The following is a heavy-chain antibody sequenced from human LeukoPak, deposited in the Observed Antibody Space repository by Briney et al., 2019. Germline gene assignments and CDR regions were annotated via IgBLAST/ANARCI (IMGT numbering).Heavy chain of an antibody. J-gene: IGHJ3*02. Sequence: GGSLRLSCAASGFTFSNYAMSWVRQAPGKGLEWVSGISGSGGSTYYADSVKGRFTISRDNSKKKLYLQMNSLRAEDTALYYCAMLRGVISVDAFDIWGQGTMVTVSS. CDR3: AMLRGVISVDAFDI. CDR2: ISGSGGST. V-gene: IGHV3-23*01. D-gene: IGHD3-10*01. CDR1: GFTFSNYA.